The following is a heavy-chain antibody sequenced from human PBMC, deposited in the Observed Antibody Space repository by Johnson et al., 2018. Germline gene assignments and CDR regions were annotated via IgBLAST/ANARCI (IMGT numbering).Heavy chain of an antibody. J-gene: IGHJ3*02. CDR3: ARVEGPDAFDI. CDR2: IVVGSGNT. V-gene: IGHV1-58*01. D-gene: IGHD3-10*01. Sequence: QLVESGPEVKKPGTSVKVSCKASGFTFTSSAVQWVRQARGQRLEWIGWIVVGSGNTNYAQKFQERVTITRDMSTSTAYMELSSRRSEDTAVYYCARVEGPDAFDIWGQGTMVTVSS. CDR1: GFTFTSSA.